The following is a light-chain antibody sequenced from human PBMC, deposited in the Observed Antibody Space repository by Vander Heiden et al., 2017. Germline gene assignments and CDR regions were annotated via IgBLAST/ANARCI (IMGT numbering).Light chain of an antibody. V-gene: IGLV2-14*01. CDR1: SSDVGCYNY. Sequence: QSALTQPASVTGSPGQSITISCIGTSSDVGCYNYVSWYQQHPGKAPKLIIYDVGDRPSGVSNRFSGSKSANTASLTISGLQAEDEADYYCCSYTSSATRVFGTGTKVTVL. CDR3: CSYTSSATRV. J-gene: IGLJ1*01. CDR2: DVG.